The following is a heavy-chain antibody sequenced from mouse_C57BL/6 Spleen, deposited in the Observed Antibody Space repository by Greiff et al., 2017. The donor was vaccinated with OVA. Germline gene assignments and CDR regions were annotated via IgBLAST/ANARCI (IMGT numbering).Heavy chain of an antibody. V-gene: IGHV1-61*01. CDR2: IYPSDSET. D-gene: IGHD2-1*01. J-gene: IGHJ3*01. CDR3: ARRYGNSWFAY. Sequence: QVQLQQPGAELVRPGSSVKLSCKASGYTFTSYWMDWVKQRPGQGLEWIGNIYPSDSETHYNQKFKDKATLTVDKSSSTAYMQLSSLTSEDSAVYYCARRYGNSWFAYWGQGTLVTVSA. CDR1: GYTFTSYW.